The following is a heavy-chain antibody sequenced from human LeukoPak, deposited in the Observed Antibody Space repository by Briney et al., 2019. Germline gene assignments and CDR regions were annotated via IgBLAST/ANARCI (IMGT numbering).Heavy chain of an antibody. CDR1: GYTFTSYY. J-gene: IGHJ4*02. Sequence: ASVKVSCKASGYTFTSYYMHWVRQAPGQGLEWMVIINPSGGSTSYAQKFQGRVTMTRDTSTSTVYMELSSLRSEDTAVYYCARDQEYYYDSSGYDGYWGQGTLVTVSS. D-gene: IGHD3-22*01. CDR3: ARDQEYYYDSSGYDGY. V-gene: IGHV1-46*01. CDR2: INPSGGST.